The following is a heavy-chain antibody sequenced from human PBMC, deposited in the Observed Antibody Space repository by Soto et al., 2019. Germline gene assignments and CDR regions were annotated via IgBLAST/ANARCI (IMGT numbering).Heavy chain of an antibody. CDR3: ARHTVTIRAGFDY. J-gene: IGHJ4*02. D-gene: IGHD4-4*01. CDR2: THYSGNT. CDR1: GGSISTYY. Sequence: QVQLQESGPGLVKPSETLSLTCTVSGGSISTYYWDCIRQPPGKELEWIGYTHYSGNTNYHPSLKSRVTKSLDTSKKQFSLKLSSVTAADTAIYYCARHTVTIRAGFDYWGQGALVTVSS. V-gene: IGHV4-59*01.